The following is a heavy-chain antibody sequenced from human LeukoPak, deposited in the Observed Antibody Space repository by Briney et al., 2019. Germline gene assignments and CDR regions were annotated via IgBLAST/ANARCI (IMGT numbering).Heavy chain of an antibody. Sequence: GGSLRLSCLASGFTFSPYAMSWVRQAPGKGLEWVSAISGSGGSTYYADSVKGRFTISRDNSKNTLYLQMNSLRAEDTAVYYCALLQYELLLWFGGPHYYMDVWGKGTTVTVSS. V-gene: IGHV3-23*01. J-gene: IGHJ6*03. CDR1: GFTFSPYA. CDR2: ISGSGGST. D-gene: IGHD3-10*01. CDR3: ALLQYELLLWFGGPHYYMDV.